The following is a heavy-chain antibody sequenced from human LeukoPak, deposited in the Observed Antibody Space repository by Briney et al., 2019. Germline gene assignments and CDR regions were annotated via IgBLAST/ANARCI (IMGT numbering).Heavy chain of an antibody. D-gene: IGHD6-13*01. J-gene: IGHJ6*02. V-gene: IGHV3-11*01. Sequence: PGGSLRLACEAPGFRFSDYYMTWIRQAPGMGLEWISYVVSSGDTTYYADSVKGRFTIFRDNAKNSLYLQMNSLRAEDTAVYYCARGDSSSWYVGYHILDVWGQGTTVTVS. CDR3: ARGDSSSWYVGYHILDV. CDR1: GFRFSDYY. CDR2: VVSSGDTT.